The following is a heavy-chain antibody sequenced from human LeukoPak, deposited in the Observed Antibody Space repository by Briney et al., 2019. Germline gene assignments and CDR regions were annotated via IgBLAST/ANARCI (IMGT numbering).Heavy chain of an antibody. CDR1: GFTFSSYV. CDR3: AKRGNSWDLFDY. V-gene: IGHV3-23*01. D-gene: IGHD6-13*01. Sequence: PGGSLRLSRAASGFTFSSYVMSWVRQAPGKGLEWVSNIGGSVGSMFYAASVKGRFAISRDNSKNTLFLQMNNLRVEDTAVYYCAKRGNSWDLFDYWGQGTLVTVSS. J-gene: IGHJ4*02. CDR2: IGGSVGSM.